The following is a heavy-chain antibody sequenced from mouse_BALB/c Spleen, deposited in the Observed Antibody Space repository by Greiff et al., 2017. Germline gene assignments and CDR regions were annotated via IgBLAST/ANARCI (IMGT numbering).Heavy chain of an antibody. J-gene: IGHJ4*01. CDR2: ISSGGSYT. V-gene: IGHV5-9-3*01. Sequence: EVQLVESGGGLVKPGGSLKLSCAASGFTFSSYAMSWVRQTPEKRLEWVATISSGGSYTYYPDSVKGRFTISRDNAKNTLYLQMSSLRSEDTAMYYCATTSAMDYWGQGTSVTVSS. CDR3: ATTSAMDY. CDR1: GFTFSSYA.